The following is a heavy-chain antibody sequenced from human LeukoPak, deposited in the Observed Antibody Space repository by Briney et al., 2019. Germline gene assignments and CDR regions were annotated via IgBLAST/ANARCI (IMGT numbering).Heavy chain of an antibody. CDR2: INPSGDTT. CDR1: GFTFTTYF. V-gene: IGHV1-46*01. Sequence: PRASVKVSCKASGFTFTTYFMHWVRQAPGQGLEWMGKINPSGDTTTYAQKFQGRITMTRDTSTSTVYMELSSLRSEDTAVYYCARALSYDFWSGYAIGAFDIWGQGTMVTVSS. J-gene: IGHJ3*02. CDR3: ARALSYDFWSGYAIGAFDI. D-gene: IGHD3-3*01.